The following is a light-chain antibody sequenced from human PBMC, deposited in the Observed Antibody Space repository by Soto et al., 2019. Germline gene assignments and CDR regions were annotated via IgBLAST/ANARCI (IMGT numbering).Light chain of an antibody. CDR1: QSISSY. CDR3: QQYNSWT. V-gene: IGKV1-5*03. CDR2: KAS. Sequence: DIQMTHSPSSLSASVGDRVTVTCRASQSISSYLNWYQQKPGKAPKLLIYKASNLESGVPSRFTGSGSGTEFTLTISSLQPDDFATYYCQQYNSWTFGQGTKVDIK. J-gene: IGKJ1*01.